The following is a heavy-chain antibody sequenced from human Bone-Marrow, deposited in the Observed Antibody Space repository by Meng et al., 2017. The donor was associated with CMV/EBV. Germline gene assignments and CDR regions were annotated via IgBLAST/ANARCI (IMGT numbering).Heavy chain of an antibody. D-gene: IGHD2-2*01. CDR3: ARGGRVVPAARVIRGYYGMDV. CDR2: MNPNSGNT. CDR1: GYTFTSYD. J-gene: IGHJ6*01. Sequence: ASVKVSCKASGYTFTSYDINWVRQATGQGLEWMGWMNPNSGNTGYAQKFQGRVTMTRNTSISTAYMELSSLRSDDTAVYYCARGGRVVPAARVIRGYYGMDVWGQGTTVTVSS. V-gene: IGHV1-8*01.